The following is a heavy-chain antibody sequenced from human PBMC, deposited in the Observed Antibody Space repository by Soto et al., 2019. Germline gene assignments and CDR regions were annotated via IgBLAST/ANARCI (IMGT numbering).Heavy chain of an antibody. CDR3: ARYYYYYDSSGYPGGRWFDP. CDR2: IYYSGST. Sequence: SETLSLTCTVSGGSISSGGYYWSWIRQHPGKGLEWIGYIYYSGSTYYNPSLKNRVTISVDTSKKQYSLKLSSVTAADTAVYYCARYYYYYDSSGYPGGRWFDPWGQGTLVTVSS. J-gene: IGHJ5*02. D-gene: IGHD3-22*01. CDR1: GGSISSGGYY. V-gene: IGHV4-31*03.